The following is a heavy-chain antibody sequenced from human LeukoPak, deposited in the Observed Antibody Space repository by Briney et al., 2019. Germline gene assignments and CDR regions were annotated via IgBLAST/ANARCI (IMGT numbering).Heavy chain of an antibody. CDR2: ISAYNGNT. CDR1: GYTFTIYG. D-gene: IGHD6-19*01. CDR3: ARETMAPPYSSGWYAWGY. Sequence: ASVKVSCKASGYTFTIYGISWVRQAPGQGGEWMGWISAYNGNTNYAQKLQGRVTITTDTSTSTAYMELRSLRSDDTAVYYCARETMAPPYSSGWYAWGYWGQGTLVTVSS. J-gene: IGHJ4*02. V-gene: IGHV1-18*04.